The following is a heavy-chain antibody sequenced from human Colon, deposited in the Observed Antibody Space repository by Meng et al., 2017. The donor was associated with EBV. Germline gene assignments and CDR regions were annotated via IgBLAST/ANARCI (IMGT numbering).Heavy chain of an antibody. Sequence: QSQRQESGPGMVTPSGSPSVTGAVSGVSLSSRNWWSWARQPPGKGLEWIEENYHSGSTNYNPSLKSRVTISVDESKNQFSLRLSSVTAADTAVYYCARVGAYCGGDCYHHRWGQGTLVTVSS. CDR1: GVSLSSRNW. D-gene: IGHD2-21*02. J-gene: IGHJ5*02. CDR3: ARVGAYCGGDCYHHR. CDR2: NYHSGST. V-gene: IGHV4-4*02.